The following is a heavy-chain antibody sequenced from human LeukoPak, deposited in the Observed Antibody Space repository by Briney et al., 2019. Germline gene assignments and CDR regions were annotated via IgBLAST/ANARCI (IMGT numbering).Heavy chain of an antibody. CDR1: GFTFNNYA. CDR3: ARNAIFGSAAAFDV. Sequence: HPGRSLRLSCAASGFTFNNYAMHWVRQAPGKGLQWVAVISYDGSNKYYADSVKGRFTISRDNSRDTMYLHMKSLRVEDTAVYYCARNAIFGSAAAFDVWGQGTTVTVS. V-gene: IGHV3-30*14. D-gene: IGHD2-2*02. J-gene: IGHJ3*01. CDR2: ISYDGSNK.